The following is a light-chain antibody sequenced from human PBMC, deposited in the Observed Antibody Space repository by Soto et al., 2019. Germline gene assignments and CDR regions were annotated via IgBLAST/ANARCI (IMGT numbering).Light chain of an antibody. CDR1: SSDVGGYNY. Sequence: QSVLTQPASVSGSPGQSITISCTGTSSDVGGYNYVSWYQQHPGKAPKLMISEVSNRPSGVSNHFSGSKSGNTASLTISGLQAEDKADYYCSSYTSSTSVIFGGGTKLTVL. CDR3: SSYTSSTSVI. V-gene: IGLV2-14*01. CDR2: EVS. J-gene: IGLJ2*01.